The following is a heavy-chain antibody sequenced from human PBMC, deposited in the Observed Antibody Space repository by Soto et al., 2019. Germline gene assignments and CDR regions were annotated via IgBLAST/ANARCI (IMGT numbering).Heavy chain of an antibody. CDR1: GYTFTVYY. D-gene: IGHD1-26*01. J-gene: IGHJ4*02. V-gene: IGHV1-2*02. CDR2: INPKSGGT. CDR3: ARDLAKGGGSAGFDY. Sequence: QVQLVQSGAEVKKPGASVNVSCKASGYTFTVYYMHWVRQAPGHGPEWMGWINPKSGGTMYPQKLQGRVTMTWDTSLSTAYMALTRLRSDDTAVYYCARDLAKGGGSAGFDYWGQGTLVTVSS.